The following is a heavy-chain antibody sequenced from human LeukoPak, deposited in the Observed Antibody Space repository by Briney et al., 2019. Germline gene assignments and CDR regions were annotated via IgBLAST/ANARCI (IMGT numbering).Heavy chain of an antibody. J-gene: IGHJ4*02. Sequence: ASVKVSCKASGYTFTSYYMHWVRQAPGQGLEWMGIINPSGGSTTYAQKFQGRVTMTRDTSTSTVYMDLSSLRFEDTAVYYCARTYDSSGPTFDYWGQGTLVTVS. CDR2: INPSGGST. CDR1: GYTFTSYY. CDR3: ARTYDSSGPTFDY. D-gene: IGHD3-22*01. V-gene: IGHV1-46*01.